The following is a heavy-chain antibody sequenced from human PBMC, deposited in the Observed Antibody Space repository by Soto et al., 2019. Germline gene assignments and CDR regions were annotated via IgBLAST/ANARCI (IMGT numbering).Heavy chain of an antibody. D-gene: IGHD6-13*01. CDR2: ISSSSSSI. V-gene: IGHV3-21*01. CDR3: ARGAHSSSWFFLDY. J-gene: IGHJ4*02. Sequence: GGSLRLSCAASGFTFSSYSMNWVRQAPGKGLDWVSSISSSSSSIYYADSVKGRFTISRDNTRNSLYLQMNSLRAEDTVVYYCARGAHSSSWFFLDYWGQGALVTVSS. CDR1: GFTFSSYS.